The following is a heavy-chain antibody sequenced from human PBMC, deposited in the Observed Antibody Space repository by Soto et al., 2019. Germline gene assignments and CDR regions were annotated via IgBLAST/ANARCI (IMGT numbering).Heavy chain of an antibody. D-gene: IGHD5-18*01. CDR2: IYWDDDR. V-gene: IGHV2-5*02. Sequence: QITLKESGPTVGKPTQTFTLTCAVSGFSLSADGVAVGWIRQSPGQALEGLALIYWDDDRRYSPSLAARLTINKDTSRNAVVLTMTNVHPVHNGTCFCAEQKQTGYRLFDTCGRGTQVIVAS. J-gene: IGHJ4*02. CDR1: GFSLSADGVA. CDR3: AEQKQTGYRLFDT.